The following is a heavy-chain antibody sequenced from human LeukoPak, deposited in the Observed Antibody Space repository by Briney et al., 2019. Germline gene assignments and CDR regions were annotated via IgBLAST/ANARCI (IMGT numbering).Heavy chain of an antibody. Sequence: GGSLRLSCAASGFTFSSYEMNWIRQAPGKGLEWVSYISSSGSTIYYADSVKGRFTISRDNAKNTLYLQMNSLRAEDTAVYYCARLTKYNDYVWGSYRYTGFDYWGQGTLVTVSS. V-gene: IGHV3-48*03. CDR2: ISSSGSTI. D-gene: IGHD3-16*02. J-gene: IGHJ4*02. CDR3: ARLTKYNDYVWGSYRYTGFDY. CDR1: GFTFSSYE.